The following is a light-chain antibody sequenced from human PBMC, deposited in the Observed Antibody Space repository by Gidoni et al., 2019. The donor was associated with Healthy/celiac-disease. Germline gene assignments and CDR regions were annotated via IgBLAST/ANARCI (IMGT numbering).Light chain of an antibody. CDR3: QQYSSSAWT. V-gene: IGKV3-20*01. CDR1: HSGSSSY. CDR2: GAS. Sequence: IVLMQSPGSLSLSPGESATLTCRASHSGSSSYLAWYQQKPGQAPKPLIYGASSWATGIPEKFSGSGSGTDFTLTISRLEPEDFAIYYCQQYSSSAWTFGQGTKVEIK. J-gene: IGKJ1*01.